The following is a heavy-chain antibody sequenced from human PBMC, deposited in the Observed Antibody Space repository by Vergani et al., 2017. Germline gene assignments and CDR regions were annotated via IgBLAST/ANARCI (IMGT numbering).Heavy chain of an antibody. D-gene: IGHD3-9*01. CDR1: GFTFSSYG. Sequence: QVQLVESGGGVVQPGRSLRLSCAASGFTFSSYGMHWVRQAPGKGLEWVAVISYDGSNKYYADSVKGRFTISRDNSKNTLYLQMNSLRAEDTAVYYCAKELRYFYWLPNDAFEIWGQGTMVTVSS. CDR3: AKELRYFYWLPNDAFEI. CDR2: ISYDGSNK. V-gene: IGHV3-30*18. J-gene: IGHJ3*02.